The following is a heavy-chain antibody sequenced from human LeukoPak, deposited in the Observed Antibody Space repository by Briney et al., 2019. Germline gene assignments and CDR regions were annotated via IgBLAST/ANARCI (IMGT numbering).Heavy chain of an antibody. CDR1: GFIFSNYA. D-gene: IGHD3-16*01. CDR3: AKDPGGDDEKKYFDY. CDR2: IRSGGTNE. Sequence: SGGSLRLSCAASGFIFSNYAMHWVRQAPGKGLEWVAFIRSGGTNEYYADSVKGRLSISRDNSKNTLYLQMNSLTPGDTAVYYCAKDPGGDDEKKYFDYWGQGTLVTVSS. V-gene: IGHV3-30*02. J-gene: IGHJ4*02.